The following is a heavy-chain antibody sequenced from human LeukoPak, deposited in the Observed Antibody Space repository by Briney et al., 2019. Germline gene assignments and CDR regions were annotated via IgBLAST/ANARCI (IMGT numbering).Heavy chain of an antibody. J-gene: IGHJ6*02. CDR3: ALGATTFYYGMDV. V-gene: IGHV3-7*01. Sequence: GGSLRLSCAASGLTFSSYWMSWVRQAPGKGLEWVANTNQGGSEKYYVDSVKGRFTISRDNAKNSLYLQMNSLKVEDTAVYYCALGATTFYYGMDVWGQGTTVTVSS. CDR2: TNQGGSEK. CDR1: GLTFSSYW. D-gene: IGHD1-26*01.